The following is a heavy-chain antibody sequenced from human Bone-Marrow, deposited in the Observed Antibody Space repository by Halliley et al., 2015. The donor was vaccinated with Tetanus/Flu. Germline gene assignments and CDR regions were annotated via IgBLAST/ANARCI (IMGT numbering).Heavy chain of an antibody. J-gene: IGHJ6*02. V-gene: IGHV4-4*02. D-gene: IGHD3-22*01. Sequence: GLVKPSETLSLTCTVSGDSINSSSWWNWVRQSPGKGLEWIGEISQSGSSNYNPSLKSRATLSVDKSNNQFSLRLSSVTAADTAVYYCASQQPAYYDDTYYYYGLDVWGQGTTVTVSS. CDR1: GDSINSSSW. CDR2: ISQSGSS. CDR3: ASQQPAYYDDTYYYYGLDV.